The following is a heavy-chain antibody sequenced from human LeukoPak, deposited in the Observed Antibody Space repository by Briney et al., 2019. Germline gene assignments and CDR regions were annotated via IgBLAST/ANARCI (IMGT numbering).Heavy chain of an antibody. CDR1: GFTVSSNY. J-gene: IGHJ4*02. Sequence: PGGSLRLSCAASGFTVSSNYMSWVRQAPGKGLEWVSVIYSGGSTYYADSVKGGFTVSRDNAKNMVYLQMNSLRAEDTAVYYCAREQIWSWGYWGQGTLVTVSS. V-gene: IGHV3-66*01. CDR2: IYSGGST. CDR3: AREQIWSWGY. D-gene: IGHD3-10*01.